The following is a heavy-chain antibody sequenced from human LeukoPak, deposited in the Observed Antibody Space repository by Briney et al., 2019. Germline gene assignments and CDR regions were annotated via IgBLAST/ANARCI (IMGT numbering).Heavy chain of an antibody. Sequence: GGSLRLSCAASGFTFSTSAMNWVRQAPGKGLEWVSSINQGATHIYYADSVRGRFTISRDNAKNTLYLQMNSLRAEDTAVYYCSTDTFGPHDSWGQGTLVTVSS. CDR2: INQGATHI. CDR1: GFTFSTSA. V-gene: IGHV3-21*01. J-gene: IGHJ4*02. CDR3: STDTFGPHDS. D-gene: IGHD3-10*01.